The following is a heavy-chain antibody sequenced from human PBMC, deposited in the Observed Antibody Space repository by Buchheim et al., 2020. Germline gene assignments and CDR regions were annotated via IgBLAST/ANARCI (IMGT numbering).Heavy chain of an antibody. V-gene: IGHV3-7*01. D-gene: IGHD3-10*01. J-gene: IGHJ6*02. Sequence: EVQLVESGGGLVQPGGSLRLSCAASGFTFSSYWMSWVRQAPGKGLEWVANIKQDGSEKYYVDSVKGRFTISRDNAKNSLYLQMSSLRAEDTAVYYCARDSVLWCRELLGWGMDVWGQGTT. CDR1: GFTFSSYW. CDR3: ARDSVLWCRELLGWGMDV. CDR2: IKQDGSEK.